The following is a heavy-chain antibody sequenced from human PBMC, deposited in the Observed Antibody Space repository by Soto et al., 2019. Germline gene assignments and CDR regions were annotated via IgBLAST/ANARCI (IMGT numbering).Heavy chain of an antibody. CDR3: ASYRGYDSGAFDI. Sequence: QVQLQEAGPGLVKPSQTLSLTCTVSGCSISRGGYYWIWIRQHPGKGLEWIGYIYYSWSNYYNSLLKSRVTISVDTSKNQFSLKLRSVTAADTAVYYSASYRGYDSGAFDIWVQGTMVTVS. J-gene: IGHJ3*02. CDR1: GCSISRGGYY. CDR2: IYYSWSN. D-gene: IGHD5-12*01. V-gene: IGHV4-31*03.